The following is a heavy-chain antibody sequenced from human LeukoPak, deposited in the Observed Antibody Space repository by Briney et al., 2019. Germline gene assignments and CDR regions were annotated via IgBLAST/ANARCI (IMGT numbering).Heavy chain of an antibody. CDR3: ARVGRGSSFKVYYFDY. V-gene: IGHV3-30*04. J-gene: IGHJ4*02. CDR1: GFTLSNYA. CDR2: ISYDGSNK. Sequence: GGSLRLSCAASGFTLSNYAMHWVRQAPGKGLEWVAVISYDGSNKYYADSVKGRFTISRDNSKNTVYVQMNSLRAEDTAVYYCARVGRGSSFKVYYFDYWGQGTLVTVSS. D-gene: IGHD5-18*01.